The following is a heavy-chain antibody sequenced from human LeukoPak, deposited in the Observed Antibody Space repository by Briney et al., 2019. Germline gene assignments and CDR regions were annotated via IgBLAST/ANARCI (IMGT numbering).Heavy chain of an antibody. V-gene: IGHV4-34*01. Sequence: SETLSLTCAVYGGSFSGYSWGWIRQPPGKGLEWIGEINHSGSTNYNPSLKSRVTISVDTSKNQFSLKLSSVTAADTAVYYCARGPHGWFDPWGQGTLVTVSS. CDR1: GGSFSGYS. CDR2: INHSGST. J-gene: IGHJ5*02. CDR3: ARGPHGWFDP.